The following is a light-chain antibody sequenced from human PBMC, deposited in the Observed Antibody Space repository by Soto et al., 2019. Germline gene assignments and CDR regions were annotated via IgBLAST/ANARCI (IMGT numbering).Light chain of an antibody. Sequence: VLTQSPGTLSLSPGERATLSCRAGQSVSSNYLAWYQQKPGQAPRLLIYDASNRATGIPARFSGSGSGTDFTLTISSLEPEDFAVYYCQQRSNWLITFGQGTRLEI. J-gene: IGKJ5*01. V-gene: IGKV3D-20*02. CDR2: DAS. CDR1: QSVSSNY. CDR3: QQRSNWLIT.